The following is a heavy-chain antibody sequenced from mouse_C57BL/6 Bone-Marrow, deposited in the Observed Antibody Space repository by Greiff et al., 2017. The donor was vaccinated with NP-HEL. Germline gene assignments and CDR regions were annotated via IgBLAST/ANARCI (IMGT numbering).Heavy chain of an antibody. CDR2: IYPGSGST. D-gene: IGHD3-2*02. CDR1: GYTFTSYW. Sequence: PGASVKMSCKASGYTFTSYWITWVKQRPGQGLEWIGDIYPGSGSTNYNEKFKSKATLTVDTSSSTAYMQLSSLTSEDSAVYYCARDSSGYDYWGQGTTLTVSS. J-gene: IGHJ2*01. CDR3: ARDSSGYDY. V-gene: IGHV1-55*01.